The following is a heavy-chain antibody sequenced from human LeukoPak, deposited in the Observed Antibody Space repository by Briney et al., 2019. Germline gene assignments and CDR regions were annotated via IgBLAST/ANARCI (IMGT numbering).Heavy chain of an antibody. CDR1: GFTFSNAW. V-gene: IGHV3-15*01. Sequence: GGSLRLSCAASGFTFSNAWMSWVRQAPGKGLEWVGRIKGKSDGETTDYAAPVKGRFTISRDDSKNTLYLQMNSPKTEDTAVYYCTSDSWNPFDYWGQGTLVTVSS. J-gene: IGHJ4*02. D-gene: IGHD1-1*01. CDR3: TSDSWNPFDY. CDR2: IKGKSDGETT.